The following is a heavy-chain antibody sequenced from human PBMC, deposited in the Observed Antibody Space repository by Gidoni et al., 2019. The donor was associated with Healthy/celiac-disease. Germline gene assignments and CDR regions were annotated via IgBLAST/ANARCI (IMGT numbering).Heavy chain of an antibody. CDR3: ARDYDRLRYFDFPPWFDP. CDR2: INAGNGNT. Sequence: QVQLVQSGAEVKKPGASVKVSCKASGYPFTSYAMHWVRQAPGQRLEWMGWINAGNGNTKYSQKFQGRVTITRDTSASTAYMELSSLRSEDTAVYYCARDYDRLRYFDFPPWFDPWGQGTLVTVSS. V-gene: IGHV1-3*01. CDR1: GYPFTSYA. J-gene: IGHJ5*02. D-gene: IGHD3-9*01.